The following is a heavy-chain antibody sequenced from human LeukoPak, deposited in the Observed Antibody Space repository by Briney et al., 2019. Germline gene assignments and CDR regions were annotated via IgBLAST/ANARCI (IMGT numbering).Heavy chain of an antibody. CDR2: IRYDGNNK. CDR1: GFTFSSYG. V-gene: IGHV3-30*02. CDR3: ARVGAAGTYFDY. Sequence: GGSLRLSCAASGFTFSSYGMHWVRQAPGKGLEWVAFIRYDGNNKYYADSVKGRITISRDNSKNALFLQMTSLRAEDTAVYYCARVGAAGTYFDYWGQGTLVTVSS. J-gene: IGHJ4*02. D-gene: IGHD6-13*01.